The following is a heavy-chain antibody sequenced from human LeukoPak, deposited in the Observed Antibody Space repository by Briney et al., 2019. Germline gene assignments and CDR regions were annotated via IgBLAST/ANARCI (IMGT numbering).Heavy chain of an antibody. CDR2: IYHSGST. CDR1: GGSISSGGYS. D-gene: IGHD5-18*01. Sequence: PSETLSLTCAVSGGSISSGGYSWSWIRQPPGKGLGWIGYIYHSGSTYYNPSLKSRVTISVDRSKNQFPLKLSSVTAADTAVYYCARDRFMVTDYWGQGTLVTVSS. V-gene: IGHV4-30-2*01. CDR3: ARDRFMVTDY. J-gene: IGHJ4*02.